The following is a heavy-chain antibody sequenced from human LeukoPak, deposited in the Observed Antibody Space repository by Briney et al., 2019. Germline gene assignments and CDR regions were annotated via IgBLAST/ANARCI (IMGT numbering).Heavy chain of an antibody. CDR1: GGSISNGGYY. CDR3: ASHPGATSWYFDL. CDR2: VYYSGST. J-gene: IGHJ2*01. Sequence: SETLSLTCTVSGGSISNGGYYWTWIRQYPGKGLEWIGTVYYSGSTYSNPSLKSRLSILVDTSKNQFSLKLSSVTVADTAVYYCASHPGATSWYFDLWGRGTLVTVSS. V-gene: IGHV4-31*03. D-gene: IGHD5-12*01.